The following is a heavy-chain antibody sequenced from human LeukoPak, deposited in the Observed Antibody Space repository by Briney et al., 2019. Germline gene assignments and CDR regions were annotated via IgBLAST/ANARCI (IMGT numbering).Heavy chain of an antibody. CDR1: GFTFSSYA. J-gene: IGHJ4*02. D-gene: IGHD6-13*01. CDR3: ASPYSSRWYELCY. Sequence: GGSLRLSCAASGFTFSSYAMSWVRQAPGKGLEWVSAISGSGGSTYYADSVKGRFTISRDNAKNSLYLQMNNLRAEDTAVYYCASPYSSRWYELCYWGQGTLVTVSS. CDR2: ISGSGGST. V-gene: IGHV3-23*01.